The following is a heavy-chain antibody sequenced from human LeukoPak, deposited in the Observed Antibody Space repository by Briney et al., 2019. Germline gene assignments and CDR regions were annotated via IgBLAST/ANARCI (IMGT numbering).Heavy chain of an antibody. Sequence: ASVKVSCKASGYTFTSYYMHWVRQAPGQGLEWMGIINPSGGSTGYAQKFQGRVTMTRDTSTSTVYMELSSLRSEDTAVYYCARGDYYDSSGYLAAISAYWGQGTLVTVSS. D-gene: IGHD3-22*01. CDR3: ARGDYYDSSGYLAAISAY. V-gene: IGHV1-46*01. CDR1: GYTFTSYY. CDR2: INPSGGST. J-gene: IGHJ4*02.